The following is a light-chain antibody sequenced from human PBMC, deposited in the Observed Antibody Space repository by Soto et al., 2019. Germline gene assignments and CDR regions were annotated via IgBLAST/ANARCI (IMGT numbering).Light chain of an antibody. V-gene: IGLV2-14*01. CDR3: SSKTSSSTPYV. CDR1: SSDVGDYNY. CDR2: EVS. Sequence: QSALTQPASVSGSPGQSITISCTGTSSDVGDYNYVSWYQQHPGKAPKLMIYEVSNRPSGVSNRFSGSKSGNTASLTISGLQAEDEADYYCSSKTSSSTPYVFGTGTKLTVL. J-gene: IGLJ1*01.